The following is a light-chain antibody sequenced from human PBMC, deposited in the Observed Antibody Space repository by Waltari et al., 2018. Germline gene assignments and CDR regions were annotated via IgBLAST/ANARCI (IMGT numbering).Light chain of an antibody. CDR3: QEYYGTPPDT. CDR1: QSVLYSSNSKDY. CDR2: WAS. Sequence: DIVMTQSPDSLAVSLGERATITCKSSQSVLYSSNSKDYLAWYQQKPGQPPKLLIYWASTRESGVPDRFGGSGSGTDFTLTISSLQAEDGAVYYCQEYYGTPPDTFGQGTKLEIK. V-gene: IGKV4-1*01. J-gene: IGKJ2*01.